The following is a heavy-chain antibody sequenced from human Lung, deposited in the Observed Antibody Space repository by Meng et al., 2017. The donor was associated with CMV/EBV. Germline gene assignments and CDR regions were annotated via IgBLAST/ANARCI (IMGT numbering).Heavy chain of an antibody. V-gene: IGHV3-21*01. CDR1: GFTFSGYS. D-gene: IGHD5-12*01. Sequence: GGSXRLXCVASGFTFSGYSMNWVRQAPGKGLEWLSSISRSSSHIYYADSVKGRFTISRDNANNSLYLQMNSLRAEDSAVYYCVRDVKYSGYDPYYFDNWGQGXLVTVSS. CDR2: ISRSSSHI. J-gene: IGHJ4*02. CDR3: VRDVKYSGYDPYYFDN.